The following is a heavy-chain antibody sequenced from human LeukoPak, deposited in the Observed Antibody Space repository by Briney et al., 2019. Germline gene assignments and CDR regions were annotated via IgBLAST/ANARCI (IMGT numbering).Heavy chain of an antibody. J-gene: IGHJ6*03. Sequence: GGSLRLSCAASGFTFSDYYMSWIRQAPGKGLEWVSYISSSGSTIYYADSVKGRFTVSRDNARNSLYLQMNSLTAEDTAVYYCARDPYSGAYGNTYYYYMDVWGKGTTVTISS. CDR3: ARDPYSGAYGNTYYYYMDV. D-gene: IGHD1-26*01. CDR1: GFTFSDYY. CDR2: ISSSGSTI. V-gene: IGHV3-11*04.